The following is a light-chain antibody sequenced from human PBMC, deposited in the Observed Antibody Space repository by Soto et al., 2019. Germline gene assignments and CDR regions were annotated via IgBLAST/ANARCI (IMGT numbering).Light chain of an antibody. J-gene: IGKJ1*01. CDR2: AAS. CDR1: QGISSY. CDR3: QQYYSYPWT. V-gene: IGKV1-8*01. Sequence: AIRMTQSPSSFSTSTGDRVTITCRASQGISSYLAWYQQKPGKAPKLLIYAASTLQSGVPSRLSGSGSGTDFTLTISCLQSEDFATYYCQQYYSYPWTFGQGTKV.